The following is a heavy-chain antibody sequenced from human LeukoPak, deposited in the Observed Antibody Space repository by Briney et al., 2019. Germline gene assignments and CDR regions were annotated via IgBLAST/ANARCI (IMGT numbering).Heavy chain of an antibody. CDR1: GASISGSRYY. Sequence: SETLSLTCTVSGASISGSRYYWGWIRQPPGKGLEWIGNIYYTGPTYYNASLESRVTISLDTSKNQFSLKLSSVTAADTAVYYCARVRIAARDLDYWGQGTLVTVSS. V-gene: IGHV4-39*07. D-gene: IGHD6-6*01. CDR3: ARVRIAARDLDY. CDR2: IYYTGPT. J-gene: IGHJ4*02.